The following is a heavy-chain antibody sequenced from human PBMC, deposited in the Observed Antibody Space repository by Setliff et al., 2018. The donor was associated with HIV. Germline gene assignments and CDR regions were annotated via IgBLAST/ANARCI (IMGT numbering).Heavy chain of an antibody. CDR1: GDSVNDRSYF. Sequence: SETLSLTCTVSGDSVNDRSYFWGWIRQPPGKGLEWIGTFYYNGDSRYNPSLKSRVTISVDTSKNQFSLNLNSVTAADTAVYYCARQHYYESSGRNLMDVWGKGTTVTVSS. CDR2: FYYNGDS. J-gene: IGHJ6*03. CDR3: ARQHYYESSGRNLMDV. V-gene: IGHV4-39*01. D-gene: IGHD3-22*01.